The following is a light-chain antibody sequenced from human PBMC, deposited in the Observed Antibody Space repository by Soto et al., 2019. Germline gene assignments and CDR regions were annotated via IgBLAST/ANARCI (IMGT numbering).Light chain of an antibody. Sequence: QSALTQPASVSGSAGRSITISCTGASSDVGGYNYVSWYQQHPGKAPKLMIYDVSNRPSGVSNRFSGSKSGNTASLTISGLQAEDEAHYYCSSYTSSSTYVVFGGGTKLTV. CDR1: SSDVGGYNY. CDR3: SSYTSSSTYVV. J-gene: IGLJ2*01. CDR2: DVS. V-gene: IGLV2-14*01.